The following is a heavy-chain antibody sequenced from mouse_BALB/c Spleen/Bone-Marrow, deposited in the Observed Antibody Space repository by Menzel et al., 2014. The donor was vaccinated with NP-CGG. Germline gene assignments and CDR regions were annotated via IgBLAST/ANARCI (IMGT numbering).Heavy chain of an antibody. D-gene: IGHD1-1*01. Sequence: EVQRVESGPGLVKPSQSLSLTCTVTGYSITSDYAWNWIRQFPGNKLEWMGYMSSSGSTSYRPSLKSRISITRDTSKNQFFLQLSSVTAEDTGTYYCARDYYGSSYFDYWGQGTTLTVSS. CDR1: GYSITSDYA. V-gene: IGHV3-2*02. CDR3: ARDYYGSSYFDY. J-gene: IGHJ2*01. CDR2: MSSSGST.